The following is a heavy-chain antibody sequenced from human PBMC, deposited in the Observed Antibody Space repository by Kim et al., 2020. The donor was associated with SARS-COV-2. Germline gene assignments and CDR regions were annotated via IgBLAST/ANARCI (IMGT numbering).Heavy chain of an antibody. CDR2: IGENSGII. CDR1: GFTFSNYG. Sequence: GGSLRLSCVVSGFTFSNYGMNWVRQSPGKGLEWLAYIGENSGIIYYADSVKGRFTISRDNAKNSLYLQMNSLRDEDTAVYYCARGLRSGTYRWFDPWGQGTLVTVSS. J-gene: IGHJ5*02. V-gene: IGHV3-48*02. D-gene: IGHD1-26*01. CDR3: ARGLRSGTYRWFDP.